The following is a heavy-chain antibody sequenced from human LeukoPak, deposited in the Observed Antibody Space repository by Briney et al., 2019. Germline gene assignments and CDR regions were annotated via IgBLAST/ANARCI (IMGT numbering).Heavy chain of an antibody. J-gene: IGHJ4*02. CDR2: ISYDGSNK. D-gene: IGHD2-21*02. CDR3: ASDSYCGGDCYSANDY. Sequence: PGRSLRLSCAASGFTFSSYAMHWVRQAPGKGLEWVAVISYDGSNKYYADSVKGRFTISRDNSKNTLYLQMYSLRAEDTAVYYCASDSYCGGDCYSANDYWGQGTLVTVSS. CDR1: GFTFSSYA. V-gene: IGHV3-30-3*01.